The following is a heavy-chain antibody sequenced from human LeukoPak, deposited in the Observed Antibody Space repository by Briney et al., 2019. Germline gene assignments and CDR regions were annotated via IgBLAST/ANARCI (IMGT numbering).Heavy chain of an antibody. Sequence: GGSLRLSCAASGFTVSSNYMSWVRQAPGKGLEWVSVIYSGGSTYYADSVKGRFTISRDNSKNTLYLQMNSLRAEDTAVYYCARGTKYYYYAMDVWGQGTTVTVSS. CDR2: IYSGGST. J-gene: IGHJ6*02. CDR1: GFTVSSNY. V-gene: IGHV3-53*01. CDR3: ARGTKYYYYAMDV.